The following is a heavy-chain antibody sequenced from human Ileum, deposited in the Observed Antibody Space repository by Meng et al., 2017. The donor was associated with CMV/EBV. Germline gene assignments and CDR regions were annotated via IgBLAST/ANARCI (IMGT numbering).Heavy chain of an antibody. V-gene: IGHV3-30*04. Sequence: GGSLRLSCAASGFTFRTYAMHWVRQAPGKGLEWVAFISYESSKKYYAEYVKGRFTISRDNSMTTLYLQMNSLRPEDTAVYFCAGERLSPYDGDAFDTWGQGTMVTVSS. J-gene: IGHJ3*02. CDR3: AGERLSPYDGDAFDT. CDR2: ISYESSKK. CDR1: GFTFRTYA. D-gene: IGHD3-16*01.